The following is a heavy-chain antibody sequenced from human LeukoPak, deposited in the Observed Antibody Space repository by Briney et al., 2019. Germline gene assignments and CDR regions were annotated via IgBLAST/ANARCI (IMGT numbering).Heavy chain of an antibody. Sequence: SETLSLTCAVYGGSFSGYYWSWIRQPPGKGLEWIGEINHSGSTNYNPSLKSRVTISVDTSKNQFSLKLSSVTAADTAVYYCASEPYYYDSSGSHRGRLDYWGQGTLVTVSS. CDR2: INHSGST. D-gene: IGHD3-22*01. CDR1: GGSFSGYY. J-gene: IGHJ4*02. V-gene: IGHV4-34*01. CDR3: ASEPYYYDSSGSHRGRLDY.